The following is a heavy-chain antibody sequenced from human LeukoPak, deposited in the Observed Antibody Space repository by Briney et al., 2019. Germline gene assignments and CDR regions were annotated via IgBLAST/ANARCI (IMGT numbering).Heavy chain of an antibody. D-gene: IGHD3-10*01. CDR1: GYTFTGYY. CDR2: INPNSGGT. V-gene: IGHV1-2*06. Sequence: GASVKVSCKASGYTFTGYYMHWVRQAPGQGFEWMGRINPNSGGTNYAQKFQGRVTMTRDTSISTAYMELSRLRSDDTAVYYCARLGGSGSYYKVDYYYYMDVWGKGTTVTVSS. CDR3: ARLGGSGSYYKVDYYYYMDV. J-gene: IGHJ6*03.